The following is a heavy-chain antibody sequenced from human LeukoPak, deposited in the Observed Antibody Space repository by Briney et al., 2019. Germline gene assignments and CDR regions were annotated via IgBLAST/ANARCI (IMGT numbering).Heavy chain of an antibody. Sequence: ASVKVSCKASGYTFTSYDINWVRQAPGQGLEWMGIINPSGGSTSYAQKFQGRVTMTRDTSTSTVYMELSSLRSEDTAVYYCARDLYDNYGMDVWGQGTTVTVSS. J-gene: IGHJ6*02. CDR1: GYTFTSYD. D-gene: IGHD3-22*01. CDR3: ARDLYDNYGMDV. V-gene: IGHV1-46*01. CDR2: INPSGGST.